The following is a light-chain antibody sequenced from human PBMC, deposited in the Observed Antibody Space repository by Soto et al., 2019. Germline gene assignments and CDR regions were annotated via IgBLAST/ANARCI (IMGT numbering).Light chain of an antibody. CDR1: QGVSKN. J-gene: IGKJ2*01. CDR3: QQYNSSPYT. V-gene: IGKV3-15*01. CDR2: GAS. Sequence: DIVMTQSPATLSVSPGDRVTLPCRASQGVSKNFAWYQQKPGQAPRLLIYGASSRATGPPARFSGSGSGTEFTLTISSLQSEDFAFYYCQQYNSSPYTFGQGTKLEMK.